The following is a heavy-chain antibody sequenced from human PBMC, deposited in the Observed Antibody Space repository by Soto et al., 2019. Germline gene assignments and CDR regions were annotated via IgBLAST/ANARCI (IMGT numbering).Heavy chain of an antibody. J-gene: IGHJ6*02. CDR3: ARDCTNGVCSHYYYYGMDV. CDR2: IIPIFGTA. D-gene: IGHD2-8*01. CDR1: GGTFSSYA. Sequence: QVQLVQSGAEVKKPGSSVKVSCKASGGTFSSYAISWVRQAPGQGLEWMGGIIPIFGTANYAQKFQGRVTITADESTSTAYMELSSLSSEDTAVYYCARDCTNGVCSHYYYYGMDVWGQGTTVTVSS. V-gene: IGHV1-69*01.